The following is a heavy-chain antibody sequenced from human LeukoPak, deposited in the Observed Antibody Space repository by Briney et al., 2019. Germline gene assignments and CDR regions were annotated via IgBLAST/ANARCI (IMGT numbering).Heavy chain of an antibody. Sequence: GGSLRLSCAASGFTFSSYSMNWVRQAPGKGLEGVSSISSSSSYIYYADSVKGRFTISRDNAKNSLYLQMNRLRAEDTAVYYCAREGYDSSTTFDYWGQGTLVTVSS. J-gene: IGHJ4*02. CDR2: ISSSSSYI. V-gene: IGHV3-21*01. CDR3: AREGYDSSTTFDY. CDR1: GFTFSSYS. D-gene: IGHD3-22*01.